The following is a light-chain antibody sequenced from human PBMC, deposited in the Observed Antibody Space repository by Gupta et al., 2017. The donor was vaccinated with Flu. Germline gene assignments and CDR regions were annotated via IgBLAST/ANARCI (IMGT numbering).Light chain of an antibody. CDR3: QVWDSTTKHV. Sequence: GENNIGAKSVHWYQQSPGQAPVLVVYDDSDRPSGIPERFSGSNSGNTATLTISRVEAGDEADYYCQVWDSTTKHVFGTGTKVTVL. CDR2: DDS. CDR1: NIGAKS. J-gene: IGLJ1*01. V-gene: IGLV3-21*02.